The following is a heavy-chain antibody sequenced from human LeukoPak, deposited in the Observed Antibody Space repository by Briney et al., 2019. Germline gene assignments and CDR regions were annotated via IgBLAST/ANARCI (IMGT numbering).Heavy chain of an antibody. CDR3: ASGWSSYYAFDY. V-gene: IGHV4-61*02. CDR1: GGSISSGSYY. Sequence: SQTLSLTCTVSGGSISSGSYYWSWIRQPAGKGLEWIGRIYTSGSTNYNPSLKSRVTISVDTSKNQFSLKLSSVTAADTAVYYCASGWSSYYAFDYWGQGTLVTVSS. J-gene: IGHJ4*02. D-gene: IGHD3-3*01. CDR2: IYTSGST.